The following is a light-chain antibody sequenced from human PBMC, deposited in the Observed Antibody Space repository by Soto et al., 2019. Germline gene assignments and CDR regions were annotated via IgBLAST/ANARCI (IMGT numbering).Light chain of an antibody. CDR3: QQYYSTRNT. Sequence: DIVMTQSPDSLAVSLGERATINCKSSQSVLYSSNNKNYLAWYQQKPGQPPKLLIYWASTRESGVPHRFRGSGSGTDFTLTISSLQAEDVAVYYCQQYYSTRNTFGQGTKLEIK. V-gene: IGKV4-1*01. CDR1: QSVLYSSNNKNY. J-gene: IGKJ2*01. CDR2: WAS.